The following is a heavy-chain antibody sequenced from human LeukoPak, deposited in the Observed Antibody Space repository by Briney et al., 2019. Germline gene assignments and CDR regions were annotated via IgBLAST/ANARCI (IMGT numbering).Heavy chain of an antibody. Sequence: PSETLSLTCTVSGGSISSSSYYWGWIRQPPGKGLEWIGSIYYSGSTYYNPSLKSRVTISVDTSKNQFSLKLSSVTAADTAVYYCARGGFRSQNSTTVYFDYWGQGTLVTVSS. CDR2: IYYSGST. V-gene: IGHV4-39*07. CDR1: GGSISSSSYY. D-gene: IGHD4-17*01. J-gene: IGHJ4*02. CDR3: ARGGFRSQNSTTVYFDY.